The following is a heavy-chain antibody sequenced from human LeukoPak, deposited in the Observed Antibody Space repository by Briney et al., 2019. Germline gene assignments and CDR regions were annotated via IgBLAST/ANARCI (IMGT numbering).Heavy chain of an antibody. CDR2: VSFYDGNT. CDR1: GYTLTSHG. J-gene: IGHJ4*02. V-gene: IGHV1-18*01. CDR3: ARDQSPRGIDY. D-gene: IGHD3-10*01. Sequence: ASVKVSCKASGYTLTSHGISWVRQAPGQGLEWKGWVSFYDGNTNYAQKLQGRMTMTTDTSTSTAYMELRSLRSDDTAVYYCARDQSPRGIDYWGQGTLVTVSS.